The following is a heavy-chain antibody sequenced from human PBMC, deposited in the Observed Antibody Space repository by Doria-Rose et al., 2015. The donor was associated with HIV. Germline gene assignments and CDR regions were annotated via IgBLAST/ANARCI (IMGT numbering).Heavy chain of an antibody. CDR1: GVSLSSPGMG. CDR2: IVSDDER. D-gene: IGHD6-13*01. V-gene: IGHV2-26*01. CDR3: ARIKSSRWYHKYYFDF. Sequence: QVQLVQSGPVLVKPTETLTLTCTVSGVSLSSPGMGVSWIRQPPGKALEWLANIVSDDERSYNPSLKSRLTITRVTSKSQVVLTMTDMDPVDTATYYCARIKSSRWYHKYYFDFWGQGTLVIVSA. J-gene: IGHJ4*02.